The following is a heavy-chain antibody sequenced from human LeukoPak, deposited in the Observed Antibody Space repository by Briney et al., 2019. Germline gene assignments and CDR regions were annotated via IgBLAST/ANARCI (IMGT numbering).Heavy chain of an antibody. CDR1: GATFSSYA. Sequence: GASVKLSCNASGATFSSYAISWMRQPPRQGLELMGSIIPILGIANYAQKFQGRVTITADKSTSTAYMELSSLRSEDTAVYYCARDFSSTVTTPAEYFQHWGQGTMVTVSS. J-gene: IGHJ1*01. CDR3: ARDFSSTVTTPAEYFQH. D-gene: IGHD4-17*01. V-gene: IGHV1-69*04. CDR2: IIPILGIA.